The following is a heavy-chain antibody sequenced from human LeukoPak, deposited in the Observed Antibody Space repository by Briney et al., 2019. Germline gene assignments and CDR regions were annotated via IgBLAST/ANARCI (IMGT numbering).Heavy chain of an antibody. D-gene: IGHD2-8*01. CDR2: IRGDGGST. J-gene: IGHJ5*02. V-gene: IGHV3-43*02. CDR3: AKKGYCTNGVCPDWFDP. Sequence: PGGSLRLSCAASGFTFDDYAMHWVRQAPGKGLEWVSLIRGDGGSTYYADSVKGRFTISRDNSKNSLYLQMNSLRTEDTALYYCAKKGYCTNGVCPDWFDPWGQGTLVTVSS. CDR1: GFTFDDYA.